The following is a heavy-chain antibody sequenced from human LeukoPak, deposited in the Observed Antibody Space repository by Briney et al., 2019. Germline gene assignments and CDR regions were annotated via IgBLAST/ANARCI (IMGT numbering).Heavy chain of an antibody. Sequence: SSETLSLTCTVSGGSISSYYWSWIRQPAGKGLEWIGRIYTSGSTNYNPSLKSRVTMSVDTSKNQFSLKLSSVTAADTAVYYCAGQERYSSGWHLWYFDYWGQGTLVTVSS. V-gene: IGHV4-4*07. J-gene: IGHJ4*02. D-gene: IGHD6-19*01. CDR3: AGQERYSSGWHLWYFDY. CDR2: IYTSGST. CDR1: GGSISSYY.